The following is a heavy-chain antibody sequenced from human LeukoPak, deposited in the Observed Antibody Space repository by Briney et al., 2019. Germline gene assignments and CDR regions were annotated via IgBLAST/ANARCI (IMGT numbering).Heavy chain of an antibody. Sequence: GGSLRLSCAASGFTFSSYWMHWVRQAPGKGLVWVSRINSDGSSTSYADSVKGRFTISRDNAKNTLYLQMNSLRAEDTAVYYCATQIVEMAPTIKGYWGQGTLVTVSS. CDR3: ATQIVEMAPTIKGY. CDR2: INSDGSST. CDR1: GFTFSSYW. D-gene: IGHD5-24*01. J-gene: IGHJ4*02. V-gene: IGHV3-74*01.